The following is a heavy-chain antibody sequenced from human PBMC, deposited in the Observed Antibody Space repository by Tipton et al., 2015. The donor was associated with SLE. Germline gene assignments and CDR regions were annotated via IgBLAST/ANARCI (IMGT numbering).Heavy chain of an antibody. D-gene: IGHD6-19*01. CDR2: IYYSGST. Sequence: TLSLTCTVSGGSISSYYWSWIRQPPGKGLEWIGYIYYSGSTNYNPSLKSRVTILVDRSRNQFSLKVSSVTAADTAVYYCARGIAVSDYLDFWGQGTQVTVSS. V-gene: IGHV4-59*12. J-gene: IGHJ4*02. CDR1: GGSISSYY. CDR3: ARGIAVSDYLDF.